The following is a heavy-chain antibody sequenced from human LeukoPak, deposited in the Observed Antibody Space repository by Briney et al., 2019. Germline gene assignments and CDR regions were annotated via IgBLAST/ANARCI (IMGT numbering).Heavy chain of an antibody. J-gene: IGHJ5*02. D-gene: IGHD3-22*01. Sequence: GGSLRLSCAASGFTSSSYAMSWVRQAPGKGLEWVSAISGSGGSTYYADSVKGRFTISRDNSKNSLYLQMNSLRAEDTAVYYCARDQVRSNWFDPWGQGTLVTVSP. CDR1: GFTSSSYA. CDR2: ISGSGGST. V-gene: IGHV3-23*01. CDR3: ARDQVRSNWFDP.